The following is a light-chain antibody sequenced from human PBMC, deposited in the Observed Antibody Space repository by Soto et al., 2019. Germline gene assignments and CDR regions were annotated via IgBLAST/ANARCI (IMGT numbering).Light chain of an antibody. CDR3: PQYESYPLS. J-gene: IGKJ5*01. Sequence: AIRMTQSPSSLSASTGDRVTITCRASQGISSYLAWYQQKPGKAPKLLIYAASTLHSGVPSRFSGSGSGTDFTLTISCLQSEDFATYYSPQYESYPLSLGQGTRLELK. CDR1: QGISSY. CDR2: AAS. V-gene: IGKV1-8*01.